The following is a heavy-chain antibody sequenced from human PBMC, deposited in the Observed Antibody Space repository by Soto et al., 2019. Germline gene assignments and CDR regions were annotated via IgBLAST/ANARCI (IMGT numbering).Heavy chain of an antibody. J-gene: IGHJ4*02. Sequence: SVKGCCKASSGTFSSYAISRGRQAPGQGLEWMGGIIPIFGTANYAQKFQGRVTITADESTSTDYMELSSLRSEDTAVYYCARGYYDSSGYFDYWGQGTPVTVYS. D-gene: IGHD3-22*01. CDR1: SGTFSSYA. CDR3: ARGYYDSSGYFDY. V-gene: IGHV1-69*13. CDR2: IIPIFGTA.